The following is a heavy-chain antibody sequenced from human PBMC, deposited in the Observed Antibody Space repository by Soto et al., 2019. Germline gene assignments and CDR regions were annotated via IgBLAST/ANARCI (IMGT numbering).Heavy chain of an antibody. D-gene: IGHD6-19*01. CDR2: INAGNGNT. V-gene: IGHV1-3*01. Sequence: KVWGEGSAHTFPSYYMHWVRQAPGQRLEWMGWINAGNGNTKYSQKFQGRVTITRDTSASTAYMELSSLRSEDTAVYYCARSRIAVAGTKGFDPWGQGTLFTVS. J-gene: IGHJ5*02. CDR1: AHTFPSYY. CDR3: ARSRIAVAGTKGFDP.